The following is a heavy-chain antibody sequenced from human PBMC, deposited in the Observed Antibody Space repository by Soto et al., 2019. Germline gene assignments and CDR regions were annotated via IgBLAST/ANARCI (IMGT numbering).Heavy chain of an antibody. CDR3: ARALYYYDSSGYYGTDDYYGMDV. Sequence: QVQLVQSGAGVKKPGASVKVSCKASGYTFTSYGISWVRQAPGQGLEWMGWISAYNGNTNYAQKLQGRVTMTTDTSTSTAYMELRSLRSDDTAVYYCARALYYYDSSGYYGTDDYYGMDVWGQGTTVTVSS. CDR2: ISAYNGNT. CDR1: GYTFTSYG. D-gene: IGHD3-22*01. J-gene: IGHJ6*02. V-gene: IGHV1-18*01.